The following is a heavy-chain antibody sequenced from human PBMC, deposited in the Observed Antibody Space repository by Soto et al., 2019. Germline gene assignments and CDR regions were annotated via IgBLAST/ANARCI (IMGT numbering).Heavy chain of an antibody. Sequence: HPGGSLRLSCAASGFTFSSYWMHWVRQAPGKGLVWVSRINSDGSTTNYADSVKGRFTISRDNAKNTLYLQMNSLRAEDTAVYYCARTVAVSDIDYWGQGTLVTVSS. CDR1: GFTFSSYW. D-gene: IGHD6-19*01. CDR2: INSDGSTT. V-gene: IGHV3-74*01. J-gene: IGHJ4*02. CDR3: ARTVAVSDIDY.